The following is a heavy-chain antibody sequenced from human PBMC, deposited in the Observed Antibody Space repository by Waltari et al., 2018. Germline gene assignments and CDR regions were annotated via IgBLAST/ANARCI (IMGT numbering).Heavy chain of an antibody. Sequence: VQLVESGGGSVQPGGSLRLSCAASGMTFSNYWMNWVRQPPGKGLEWIGYVYYTGNTIYNPSLESRVTLSADTSKNQVSLRLRSVTAADTAVYYCARGMSSVWYGPFDYWGQGTLVTVSS. CDR3: ARGMSSVWYGPFDY. CDR2: VYYTGNT. D-gene: IGHD6-19*01. J-gene: IGHJ4*02. V-gene: IGHV4-59*08. CDR1: GMTFSNYW.